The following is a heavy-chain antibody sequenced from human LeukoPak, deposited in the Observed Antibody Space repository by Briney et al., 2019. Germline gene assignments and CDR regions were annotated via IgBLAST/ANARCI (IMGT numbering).Heavy chain of an antibody. V-gene: IGHV1-2*02. CDR1: GYTFTGYY. CDR3: ARGMVRGHDYYYYYYGMGV. CDR2: INPNSGGT. D-gene: IGHD3-10*01. J-gene: IGHJ6*02. Sequence: ASVKVSCKASGYTFTGYYMHWVRQAPGQGLEWMGWINPNSGGTNYAQKFQGRVTMTRDTSISTAYMELSRLRSDDTAVYYCARGMVRGHDYYYYYYGMGVWGQGTTVTVSS.